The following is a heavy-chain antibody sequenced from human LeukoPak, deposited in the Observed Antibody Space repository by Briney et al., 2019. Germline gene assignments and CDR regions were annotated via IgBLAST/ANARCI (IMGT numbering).Heavy chain of an antibody. D-gene: IGHD2-15*01. J-gene: IGHJ4*02. CDR1: GFTFSSYG. CDR2: IRYDGGNK. V-gene: IGHV3-30*02. Sequence: GGSLRLSCAASGFTFSSYGMHWVRQAPGKGLEWVAFIRYDGGNKYYADSVKGRFTISRDNSKNTLYLQMNSLRAEDTAVYYCAKEHRRCSGGSCYPNNDYWGQGTLVTVSS. CDR3: AKEHRRCSGGSCYPNNDY.